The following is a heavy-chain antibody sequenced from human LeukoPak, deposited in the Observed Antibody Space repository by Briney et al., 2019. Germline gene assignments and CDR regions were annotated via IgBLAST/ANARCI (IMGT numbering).Heavy chain of an antibody. CDR1: GGTFSSYA. CDR2: IIPIFGTA. D-gene: IGHD2-2*01. Sequence: SVKVSCKASGGTFSSYAISWVRQAPGQGLEWMGGIIPIFGTANYAQKFQGRVTITADKSTSTAYMELSSLRSEDTAVCYCARDVCSSTSCYGKDAFDIWGQGTMVTVSS. J-gene: IGHJ3*02. CDR3: ARDVCSSTSCYGKDAFDI. V-gene: IGHV1-69*06.